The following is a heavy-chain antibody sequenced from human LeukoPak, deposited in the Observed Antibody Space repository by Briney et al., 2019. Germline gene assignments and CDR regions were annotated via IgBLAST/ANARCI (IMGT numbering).Heavy chain of an antibody. Sequence: GASVKVSCKASGGTFNNYAISRVRQGPGEGLEWMEGIIPIFATPNYAQRFQGRATITADTATSTAYLELSSLRSADTAVYYCATSTSGSYSPFDYWGQGTLVTFSS. J-gene: IGHJ4*02. CDR2: IIPIFATP. D-gene: IGHD3-22*01. V-gene: IGHV1-69*06. CDR1: GGTFNNYA. CDR3: ATSTSGSYSPFDY.